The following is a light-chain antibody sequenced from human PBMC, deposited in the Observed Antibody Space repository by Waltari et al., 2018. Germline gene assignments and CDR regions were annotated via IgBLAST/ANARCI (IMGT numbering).Light chain of an antibody. CDR2: KAS. V-gene: IGKV1-5*03. CDR3: QQYNSYRGT. J-gene: IGKJ1*01. Sequence: DIQMTQSPSTLSASVGDRVTITCRASLSISTWLAWYQQKPGKAPKLLIYKASSLESGVSSRFSGSGSVTEFTLTISSLQPDDFATYYCQQYNSYRGTFGQGTKVEIK. CDR1: LSISTW.